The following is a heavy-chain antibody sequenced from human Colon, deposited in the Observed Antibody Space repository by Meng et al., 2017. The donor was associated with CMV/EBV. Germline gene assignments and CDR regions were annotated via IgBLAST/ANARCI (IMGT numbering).Heavy chain of an antibody. V-gene: IGHV4-39*07. CDR2: IYYSGNT. CDR1: GGSIISHTFF. CDR3: ARGALIGNYYYSPGE. D-gene: IGHD1-26*01. J-gene: IGHJ4*02. Sequence: QLRPTESGPGLVKPSETLSLPGTVSGGSIISHTFFWGWIRQPPGKGLEWIGTIYYSGNTYYNPSHESRVTMSLDTSKNQFSLKLSSVTAADTAVYFCARGALIGNYYYSPGEWGQGTLVTVSS.